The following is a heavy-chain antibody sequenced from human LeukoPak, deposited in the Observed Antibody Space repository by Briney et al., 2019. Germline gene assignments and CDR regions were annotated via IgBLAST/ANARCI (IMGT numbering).Heavy chain of an antibody. J-gene: IGHJ4*02. D-gene: IGHD2-21*01. CDR2: IYYSGST. V-gene: IGHV4-59*01. CDR1: GGSISSYY. CDR3: ARDRPVMDY. Sequence: SETLSLTCTVSGGSISSYYWSWIRQPPGKGLEWIGYIYYSGSTNYNPSLKSRVTISVDTSKNQFSLKLNSVTAADTAVYYCARDRPVMDYWGQGTLVTVSS.